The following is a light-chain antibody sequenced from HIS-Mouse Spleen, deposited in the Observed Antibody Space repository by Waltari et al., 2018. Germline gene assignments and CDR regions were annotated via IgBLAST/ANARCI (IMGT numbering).Light chain of an antibody. CDR2: WAS. CDR3: QQYYSTPPVT. V-gene: IGKV4-1*01. J-gene: IGKJ3*01. Sequence: DIVMTQSPDSLAVSLGERASIHCKSSQSVLYSSNNKNYLAWYQQKPGQPPKLLIYWASTRESGVPDRFSGSGSGTDFTLTISSLQAEDVAVYYCQQYYSTPPVTFGPGTKVDIK. CDR1: QSVLYSSNNKNY.